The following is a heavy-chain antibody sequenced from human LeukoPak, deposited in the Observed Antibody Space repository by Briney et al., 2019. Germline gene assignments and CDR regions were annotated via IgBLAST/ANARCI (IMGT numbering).Heavy chain of an antibody. J-gene: IGHJ6*03. CDR3: ARAVGSGSFQTYYYYMDV. CDR1: GGSFSGYY. D-gene: IGHD3-10*01. CDR2: INHSGST. V-gene: IGHV4-34*01. Sequence: SETLSLTCAVYGGSFSGYYWSWIRQPPGKGLEWIGEINHSGSTNYNPSLKSRVTMSVDTSKNQFSLKLSSVTAADTAVYYCARAVGSGSFQTYYYYMDVWGKGTTVTISS.